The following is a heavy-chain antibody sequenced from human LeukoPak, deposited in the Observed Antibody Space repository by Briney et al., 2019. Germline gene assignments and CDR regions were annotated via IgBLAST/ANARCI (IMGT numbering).Heavy chain of an antibody. CDR2: LYYIGST. CDR1: SGSVNNDIYY. V-gene: IGHV4-61*01. D-gene: IGHD4-23*01. CDR3: AREVRVGGNWYYYGMDV. Sequence: SEALSLTCTVSSGSVNNDIYYWSWIRQSPGKGLEWLGYLYYIGSTTNSTSLRSRVPIPVKTSRKQFFLKWSSVNAGDPVGNYCAREVRVGGNWYYYGMDVWGQGTSVTVSS. J-gene: IGHJ6*02.